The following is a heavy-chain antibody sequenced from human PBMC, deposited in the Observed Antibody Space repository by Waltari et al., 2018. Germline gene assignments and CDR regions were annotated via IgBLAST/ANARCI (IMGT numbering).Heavy chain of an antibody. Sequence: QVQLVQSGSELKKPGASVEVSCKASGYTFTSYAMNGVQQAPGQGLEWMGWINTNTGNPTYAQGFTGRFVFSLDTSVSTAYLQISSLKAEDTAVYYCASSGGGYCSGGSCSMFDYWGQGTLVTVSS. CDR1: GYTFTSYA. J-gene: IGHJ4*02. CDR3: ASSGGGYCSGGSCSMFDY. D-gene: IGHD2-15*01. CDR2: INTNTGNP. V-gene: IGHV7-4-1*02.